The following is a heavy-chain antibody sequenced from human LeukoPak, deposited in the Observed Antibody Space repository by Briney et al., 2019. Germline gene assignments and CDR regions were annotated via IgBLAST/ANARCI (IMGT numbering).Heavy chain of an antibody. CDR2: ISAYNGNT. CDR3: ARDRRRYSSSSQNFDY. V-gene: IGHV1-18*01. D-gene: IGHD6-6*01. Sequence: ASVKVSCKASGYAFTSYGISWVRQAPGQGLERMGWISAYNGNTNYAQKLQGRVTMTTDTSTSTAYMELRSLRSDDTAVYYCARDRRRYSSSSQNFDYWGQGTLVTVSS. CDR1: GYAFTSYG. J-gene: IGHJ4*02.